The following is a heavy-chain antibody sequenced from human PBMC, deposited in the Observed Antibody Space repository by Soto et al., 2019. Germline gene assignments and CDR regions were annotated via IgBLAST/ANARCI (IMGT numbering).Heavy chain of an antibody. D-gene: IGHD2-15*01. CDR1: GFTFSSYW. Sequence: PGGSLRLSCAASGFTFSSYWMHWVRQAPGKGLVWVSHSNGDGSSTNYADSVQGRFTISRDNAKNTLYLQMNSLRAEDTAVYYCARAPIRHCSGGSCYSAFDIWGQGTMVTVSS. V-gene: IGHV3-74*01. CDR2: SNGDGSST. J-gene: IGHJ3*02. CDR3: ARAPIRHCSGGSCYSAFDI.